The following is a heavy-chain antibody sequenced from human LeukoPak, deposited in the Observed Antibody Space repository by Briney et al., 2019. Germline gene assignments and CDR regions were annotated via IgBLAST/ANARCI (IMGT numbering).Heavy chain of an antibody. V-gene: IGHV4-59*01. J-gene: IGHJ3*02. CDR1: GGFLSSYY. D-gene: IGHD1-26*01. CDR2: IHYSGST. Sequence: PSETLSLTCSVSGGFLSSYYWSWIRQPPAKGPEWIGYIHYSGSTNYNPSLKSRVTISVDTSENQISLTLSSVTTAATAVPYCARVGSDDSFDRLDKGTMVTVSS. CDR3: ARVGSDDSFDR.